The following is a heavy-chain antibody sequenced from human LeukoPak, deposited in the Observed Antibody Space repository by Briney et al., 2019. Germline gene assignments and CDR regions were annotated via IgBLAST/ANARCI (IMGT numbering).Heavy chain of an antibody. CDR3: ARMGRIAVAGLDY. CDR1: GGSIRSTTYY. CDR2: IYYSGNT. J-gene: IGHJ4*02. Sequence: SETLSLTCSVSGGSIRSTTYYWGWIRQPPGKGLEWIGSIYYSGNTYYSPSLMSRVTISVDTSKNQFSLNLSSVTAADTAVYYCARMGRIAVAGLDYWGQGTLVTVSS. V-gene: IGHV4-39*07. D-gene: IGHD6-19*01.